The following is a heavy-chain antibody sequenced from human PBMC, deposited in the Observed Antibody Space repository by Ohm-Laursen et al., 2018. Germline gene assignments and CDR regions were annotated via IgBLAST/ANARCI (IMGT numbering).Heavy chain of an antibody. Sequence: SLRLSCAASGFTFSTYSMNWVRQAPGKGLEWVSSISSDNSYMFYADSVKGRFTISRDNAKNSLYLQMNSLRAEDTAVYYCARDSSGSGGDSDYWGQGTLVTVSS. D-gene: IGHD3-10*01. J-gene: IGHJ4*02. CDR1: GFTFSTYS. CDR2: ISSDNSYM. V-gene: IGHV3-21*04. CDR3: ARDSSGSGGDSDY.